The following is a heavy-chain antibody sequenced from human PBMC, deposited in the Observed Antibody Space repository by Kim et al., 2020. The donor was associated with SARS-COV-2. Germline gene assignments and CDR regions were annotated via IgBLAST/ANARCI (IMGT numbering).Heavy chain of an antibody. D-gene: IGHD2-2*01. CDR3: ARRSSTSCGAFDI. J-gene: IGHJ3*02. Sequence: YSQKCQGRVTITRDTSASTAYMELSSLRSEDTAVYYCARRSSTSCGAFDIWGQGTMVTVSS. V-gene: IGHV1-3*01.